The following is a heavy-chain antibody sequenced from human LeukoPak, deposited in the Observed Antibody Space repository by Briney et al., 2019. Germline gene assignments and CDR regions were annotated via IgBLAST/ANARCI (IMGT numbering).Heavy chain of an antibody. CDR1: GGTFSSYA. J-gene: IGHJ6*02. D-gene: IGHD5-24*01. V-gene: IGHV1-69*13. CDR2: IIPIFGTA. CDR3: ARRGDGYNQVYYYGMDV. Sequence: ASVKVSCKASGGTFSSYAISWVRQAPGQGLEWMGGIIPIFGTANYAQKFQGRVTITADESTSTAYMELSSLRSEDMAVYYCARRGDGYNQVYYYGMDVWGQGTTVTVSS.